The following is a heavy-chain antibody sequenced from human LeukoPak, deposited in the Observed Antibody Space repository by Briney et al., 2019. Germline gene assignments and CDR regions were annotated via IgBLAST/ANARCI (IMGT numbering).Heavy chain of an antibody. CDR1: GYTFTGYY. Sequence: ASVKVSCKASGYTFTGYYIHWVRQAPGQGLEWMGWISAYNGHTNYAQKLHDRLTMTTAASTSTAYMELRSLRSDDTAVYYCARHRLHRLYYVSSGYDHDASDIWGQGTMVTVSS. J-gene: IGHJ3*02. V-gene: IGHV1-18*04. CDR2: ISAYNGHT. D-gene: IGHD3-22*01. CDR3: ARHRLHRLYYVSSGYDHDASDI.